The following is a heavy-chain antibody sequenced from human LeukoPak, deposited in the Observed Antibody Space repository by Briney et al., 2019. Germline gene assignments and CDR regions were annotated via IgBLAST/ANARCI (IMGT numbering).Heavy chain of an antibody. CDR2: IIPIFGTA. Sequence: APVKVSCKASGGTFSSYAISWVRQAPGQGLEWMGGIIPIFGTANYAQKFQGRVTITADESTSTAYMELSSLRSEDTAVYYCARGLRFLEWFPTFDYWGQGTLVTVSS. J-gene: IGHJ4*02. CDR1: GGTFSSYA. V-gene: IGHV1-69*13. CDR3: ARGLRFLEWFPTFDY. D-gene: IGHD3-3*01.